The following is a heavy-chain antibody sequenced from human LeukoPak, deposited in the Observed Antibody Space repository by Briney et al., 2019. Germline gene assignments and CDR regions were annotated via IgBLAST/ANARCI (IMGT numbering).Heavy chain of an antibody. Sequence: SETLSLTCTVSGGSISSYYWSWIRQPPGKGLEWIGYIYYSGTTNYNPSLKSRVTISVDTSKSQFSLKLSSVTAADTAVYYCARGVYIAAAQYGYWGQGALVTVSS. D-gene: IGHD6-13*01. V-gene: IGHV4-59*01. J-gene: IGHJ4*02. CDR3: ARGVYIAAAQYGY. CDR2: IYYSGTT. CDR1: GGSISSYY.